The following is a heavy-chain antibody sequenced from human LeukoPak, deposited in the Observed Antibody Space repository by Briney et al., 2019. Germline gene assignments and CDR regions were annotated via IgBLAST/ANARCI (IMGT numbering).Heavy chain of an antibody. CDR1: GGSFSGYY. CDR3: ARDGYSGNDGL. J-gene: IGHJ4*02. D-gene: IGHD5-12*01. CDR2: INHSGST. V-gene: IGHV4-34*01. Sequence: SETLSLTCAVYGGSFSGYYWSWIRQPPGKGLEWIGEINHSGSTNYNPSLKSRVTISVDTSKNQFSLKMSSVTAADTAVYYCARDGYSGNDGLWGQGTLVTVSS.